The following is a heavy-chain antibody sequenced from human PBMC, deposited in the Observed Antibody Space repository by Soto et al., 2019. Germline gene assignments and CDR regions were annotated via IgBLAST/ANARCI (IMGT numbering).Heavy chain of an antibody. CDR3: ARGKHDFWSGYYPNYYYYYMDV. Sequence: GGSLRLSCAASGFTFSSYDMHWVRQATGKGLEWVSAIGTAGDTYYPGSVKGRFTISRENAKNSLYLQMNSLRAGDTAVYYCARGKHDFWSGYYPNYYYYYMDVWGKGTTVTVSS. CDR1: GFTFSSYD. J-gene: IGHJ6*03. D-gene: IGHD3-3*01. V-gene: IGHV3-13*01. CDR2: IGTAGDT.